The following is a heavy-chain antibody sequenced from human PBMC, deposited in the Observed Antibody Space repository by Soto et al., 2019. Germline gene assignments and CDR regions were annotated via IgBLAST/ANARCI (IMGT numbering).Heavy chain of an antibody. CDR1: GYTFTSYG. V-gene: IGHV1-18*01. CDR3: ARDDWLLRPFDY. D-gene: IGHD3-9*01. Sequence: ASVKVSCKASGYTFTSYGISWVRQAPGQGLEWMVWISAYNGNTNYAQKLQGRVTMTTDTSTSTAYMELRSLRSDDTAVYYCARDDWLLRPFDYWGQGTLVTVSS. CDR2: ISAYNGNT. J-gene: IGHJ4*02.